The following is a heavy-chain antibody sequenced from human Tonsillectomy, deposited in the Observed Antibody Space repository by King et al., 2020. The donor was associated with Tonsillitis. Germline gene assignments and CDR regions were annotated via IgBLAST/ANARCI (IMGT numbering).Heavy chain of an antibody. D-gene: IGHD1-1*01. CDR2: IKQDGSEK. CDR3: ARSPWERLYTECFRH. Sequence: VQLVESGGGLVQPGGSLRLSCAVSGFTFSSYWMSWVRQAPGKGLEWVANIKQDGSEKYYVDSVKGRFTISRDNAKNSLYLQMNSLRVEDTAVYYCARSPWERLYTECFRHWGQGTLVTVAS. CDR1: GFTFSSYW. V-gene: IGHV3-7*01. J-gene: IGHJ1*01.